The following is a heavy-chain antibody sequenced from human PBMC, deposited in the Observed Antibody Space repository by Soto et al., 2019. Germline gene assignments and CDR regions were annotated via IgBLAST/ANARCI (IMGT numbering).Heavy chain of an antibody. D-gene: IGHD3-10*01. J-gene: IGHJ4*02. CDR2: LMPIIGTA. V-gene: IGHV1-69*01. Sequence: QVQLVQSGAEVKKPGSSVKVSCKASGGTFSSHVFNWVRQAPGQGLEWMGGLMPIIGTANYAQKFQGRVTITADESTRTAYMELRSLRSEDTAVYYCARDLEFRDGNISHLDYWGQGTLVTVSS. CDR3: ARDLEFRDGNISHLDY. CDR1: GGTFSSHV.